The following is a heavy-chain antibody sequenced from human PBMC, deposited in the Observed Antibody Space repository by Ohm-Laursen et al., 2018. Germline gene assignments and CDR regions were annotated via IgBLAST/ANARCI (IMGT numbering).Heavy chain of an antibody. CDR3: ARDPISAYCGSDCSQYHYLDL. CDR1: GYTFTSYY. V-gene: IGHV1-2*02. Sequence: GATVYTSCTASGYTFTSYYMHWVRQAPGHGLGGMGWVNPTSGDSNYAQKFQGRVTMTRDTSINTAYMELSRLRSDDTAIYYCARDPISAYCGSDCSQYHYLDLWGRGTLVTVSS. CDR2: VNPTSGDS. D-gene: IGHD2-21*02. J-gene: IGHJ2*01.